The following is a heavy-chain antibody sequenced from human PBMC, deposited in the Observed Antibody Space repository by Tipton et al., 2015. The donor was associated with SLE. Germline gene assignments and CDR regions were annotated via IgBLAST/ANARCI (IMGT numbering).Heavy chain of an antibody. V-gene: IGHV4-59*01. Sequence: TLSLTCTVSGGSISSYYWSWIRQPPGKGLEWIGYLYYSGSINYNPSLKSRITISVDSSKNQFSLRLNSVTAADTAVYYCAREEDSGGGILDYWGQGILITVSS. CDR1: GGSISSYY. CDR3: AREEDSGGGILDY. D-gene: IGHD2-15*01. J-gene: IGHJ4*02. CDR2: LYYSGSI.